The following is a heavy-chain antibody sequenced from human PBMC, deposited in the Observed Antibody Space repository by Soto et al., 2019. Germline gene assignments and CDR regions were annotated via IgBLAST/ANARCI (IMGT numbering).Heavy chain of an antibody. CDR3: ASLYGSGSYFGYYYGMDV. CDR1: GFTFSDYY. J-gene: IGHJ6*02. CDR2: ISSSGSTI. D-gene: IGHD3-10*01. Sequence: QVQLVESGGGLVKPGGSLRLSCAASGFTFSDYYMSWIRQAPGKGLEWVSYISSSGSTIYYADSVKGRFTISRDNAENSLYLQRISLRAEETAVYYWASLYGSGSYFGYYYGMDVWGQGTTVTVSS. V-gene: IGHV3-11*01.